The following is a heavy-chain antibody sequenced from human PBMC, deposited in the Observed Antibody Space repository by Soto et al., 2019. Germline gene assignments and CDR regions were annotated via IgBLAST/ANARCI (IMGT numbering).Heavy chain of an antibody. CDR3: ARDNGYSYGYTHAH. CDR2: IYYSGST. Sequence: SETLSLTCTVSGGSISSYYWSWIRQPPGKGLEWIGYIYYSGSTNYNPSLKSRVTISVDTSKNQFSLKLSSVTAADTAVYFCARDNGYSYGYTHAHWGQGTLVTVSS. V-gene: IGHV4-59*01. D-gene: IGHD5-18*01. J-gene: IGHJ4*02. CDR1: GGSISSYY.